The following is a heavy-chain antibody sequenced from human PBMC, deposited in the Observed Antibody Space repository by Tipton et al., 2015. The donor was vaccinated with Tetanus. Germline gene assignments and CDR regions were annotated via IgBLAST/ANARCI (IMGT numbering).Heavy chain of an antibody. CDR2: INHSGST. CDR1: GGSFSGYY. V-gene: IGHV4-34*01. D-gene: IGHD3-22*01. CDR3: ARGGREYYYDSSGYYWANWFDP. Sequence: TLSLTCTVYGGSFSGYYWSWIRQPPGKGLEWIGEINHSGSTNYNPSLKSRVTISVDTSKNQFSLKLSSVTAADTAVYYCARGGREYYYDSSGYYWANWFDPWGQGTLVTVSS. J-gene: IGHJ5*02.